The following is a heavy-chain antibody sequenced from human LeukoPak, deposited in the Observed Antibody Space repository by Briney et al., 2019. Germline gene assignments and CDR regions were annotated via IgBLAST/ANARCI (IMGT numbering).Heavy chain of an antibody. CDR2: INHSGST. Sequence: RTSETLSLTCAVYGGSFSGYYWSWIRQPPGKGLEWIGEINHSGSTNYNPSLMSRVTISVDTSKNQFSLKLSSVTAADTAVYYCARGETYYYDSSGYRPVPFDYWGQGTLVTVSS. CDR1: GGSFSGYY. D-gene: IGHD3-22*01. CDR3: ARGETYYYDSSGYRPVPFDY. J-gene: IGHJ4*02. V-gene: IGHV4-34*01.